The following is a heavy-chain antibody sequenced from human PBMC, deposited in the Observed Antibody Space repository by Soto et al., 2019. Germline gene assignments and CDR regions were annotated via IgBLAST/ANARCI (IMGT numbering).Heavy chain of an antibody. V-gene: IGHV4-34*01. Sequence: SDTLSLTCAVYGGSFIGYYWTWILQPPGTGLEWIGEINHSGSTNYNPSLKSRVTISVDTSKNQFSLKLTSVTAADTAVYYCARDKITGRLDDWGQGTLVTVS. D-gene: IGHD2-8*02. J-gene: IGHJ4*02. CDR1: GGSFIGYY. CDR2: INHSGST. CDR3: ARDKITGRLDD.